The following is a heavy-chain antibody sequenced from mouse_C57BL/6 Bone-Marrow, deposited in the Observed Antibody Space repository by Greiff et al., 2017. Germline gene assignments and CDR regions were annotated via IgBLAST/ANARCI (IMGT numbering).Heavy chain of an antibody. J-gene: IGHJ2*01. D-gene: IGHD1-1*01. CDR3: ARLPNYYGSSLYYFDY. CDR1: GFTFSSYG. V-gene: IGHV5-6*01. CDR2: ISSGGSYT. Sequence: EVKLMESGGDLVKPGGSLKLSCAASGFTFSSYGMSWVRQTPDKRLEWVATISSGGSYTYYPDSVKGRFTISRDNAKNTLYLQMSSLKSEDTAMYYCARLPNYYGSSLYYFDYWGQGTTLTVSS.